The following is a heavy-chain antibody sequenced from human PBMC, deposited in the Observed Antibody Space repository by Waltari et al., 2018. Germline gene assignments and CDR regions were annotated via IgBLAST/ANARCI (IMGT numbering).Heavy chain of an antibody. J-gene: IGHJ3*02. CDR2: INPNRGGT. CDR3: ARATRSGWYNAFDI. D-gene: IGHD6-19*01. Sequence: QVQLVQSGAEVKKPGASVTVSCKASGYTFTLYYLPWVRQAPGQGLEWMGRINPNRGGTNYAQKFQGRVTMTRDTSISTAYMELSRLRSDDTAVYYCARATRSGWYNAFDIWGQGTMVTVSS. CDR1: GYTFTLYY. V-gene: IGHV1-2*06.